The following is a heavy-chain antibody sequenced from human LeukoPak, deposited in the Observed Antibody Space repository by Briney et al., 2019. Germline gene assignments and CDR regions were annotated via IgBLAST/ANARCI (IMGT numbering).Heavy chain of an antibody. CDR2: IYYSGST. CDR1: GGSISSYY. CDR3: ARTGTNYYDSSGYRAELDY. J-gene: IGHJ4*02. Sequence: SETLPLTCTVSGGSISSYYWSWIRQPPGKRLEWIGYIYYSGSTNYNPSLKSRVTISVDTSKNQFSLKLSSVTAADTAVYYCARTGTNYYDSSGYRAELDYWGQGTLVTVSS. V-gene: IGHV4-59*01. D-gene: IGHD3-22*01.